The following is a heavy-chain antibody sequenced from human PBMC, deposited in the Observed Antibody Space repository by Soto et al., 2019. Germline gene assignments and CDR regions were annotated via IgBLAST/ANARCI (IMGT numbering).Heavy chain of an antibody. J-gene: IGHJ4*02. D-gene: IGHD6-19*01. CDR1: GFTVSGMF. Sequence: EVSLVETGGGLINPGGSLRLSCAASGFTVSGMFMNWVRQAPGKGLEWVSVIYPAGPTYYADSVKGRFTISRDNSKNTLFLQLNNLRAEDTAVYYCARDADSSGLHYWGQGILVTVS. V-gene: IGHV3-53*02. CDR2: IYPAGPT. CDR3: ARDADSSGLHY.